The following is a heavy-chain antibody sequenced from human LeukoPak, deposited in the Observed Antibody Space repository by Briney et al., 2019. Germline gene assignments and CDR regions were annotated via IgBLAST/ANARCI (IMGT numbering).Heavy chain of an antibody. Sequence: GGSLRLSCAASGFDFSVYSMNWVRQAPGKGLEWISYITSDRNTIYYADSVRGRFTISRDNAKKSVYLELSNLRADDTAMYYCARSAEWFADYWGQGTLVTVSS. D-gene: IGHD3-3*01. J-gene: IGHJ4*02. CDR1: GFDFSVYS. CDR2: ITSDRNTI. CDR3: ARSAEWFADY. V-gene: IGHV3-48*01.